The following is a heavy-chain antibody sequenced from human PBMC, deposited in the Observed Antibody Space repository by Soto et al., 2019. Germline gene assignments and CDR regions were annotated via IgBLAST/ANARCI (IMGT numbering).Heavy chain of an antibody. Sequence: ASVKVSCKASGYTFTGYYMHWVRQAPGQGLEWMGWINPNSGGTNYAQKFQGRVTMTRDTSISTAYMELSRLRSDDTAVYYCAREFRSGYGIGWFDPWGQGTLVTVSS. CDR1: GYTFTGYY. V-gene: IGHV1-2*02. J-gene: IGHJ5*02. CDR3: AREFRSGYGIGWFDP. D-gene: IGHD3-22*01. CDR2: INPNSGGT.